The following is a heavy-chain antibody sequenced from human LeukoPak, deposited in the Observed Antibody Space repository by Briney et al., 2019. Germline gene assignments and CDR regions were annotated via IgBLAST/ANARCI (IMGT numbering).Heavy chain of an antibody. CDR3: AKASSSSWYVEYFQH. CDR1: GFTFDDYA. D-gene: IGHD6-13*01. V-gene: IGHV3-9*01. Sequence: GGSLRLSCAASGFTFDDYAMHWVRHAPGKGLEWVSGISWNSGSIGYADSVKGRFTISRDNAKNSLYLQMNSLRAEDTALYYCAKASSSSWYVEYFQHWGQGTLVTVSS. J-gene: IGHJ1*01. CDR2: ISWNSGSI.